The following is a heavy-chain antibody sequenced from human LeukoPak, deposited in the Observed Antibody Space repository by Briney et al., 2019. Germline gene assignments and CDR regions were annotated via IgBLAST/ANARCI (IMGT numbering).Heavy chain of an antibody. V-gene: IGHV6-1*01. D-gene: IGHD1-20*01. CDR1: GDSVSGNNAA. CDR3: AREGITFSLIRDYGLDV. CDR2: TYYRSKWYI. Sequence: SQTLSLTCAISGDSVSGNNAAWNWIRQSPSRGLEWLGRTYYRSKWYIDYAESVRSRITINPDTSRNQLSLQLKSVTPEDTAVYYCAREGITFSLIRDYGLDVWGQGTTVIVSS. J-gene: IGHJ6*02.